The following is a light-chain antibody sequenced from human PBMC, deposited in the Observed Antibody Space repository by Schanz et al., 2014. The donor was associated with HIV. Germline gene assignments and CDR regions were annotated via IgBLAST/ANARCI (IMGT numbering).Light chain of an antibody. CDR2: DAS. CDR1: QGISSA. Sequence: AIQLTQSPSSLSASVGDRVTLTCRASQGISSALAWYQQKPGKAPKVLIYDASSLESGVPSRFSGSGSGTDFTLIISSLQTEDFASYFCQQTYNISITFGQGTRLEIK. CDR3: QQTYNISIT. V-gene: IGKV1D-13*01. J-gene: IGKJ5*01.